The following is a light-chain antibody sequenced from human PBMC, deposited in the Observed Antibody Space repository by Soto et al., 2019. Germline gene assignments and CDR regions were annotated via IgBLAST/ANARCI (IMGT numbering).Light chain of an antibody. J-gene: IGKJ5*01. CDR3: QQRSNWPPIT. CDR2: GXS. Sequence: GATLSCRARQSASTNFAWYQQKPGQAXXXLXXGXSXRCTGMPARFSGSGSGTDFTRTISRLEPEDCAVYYCQQRSNWPPITFGQGTRLEIK. V-gene: IGKV3-11*01. CDR1: QSASTN.